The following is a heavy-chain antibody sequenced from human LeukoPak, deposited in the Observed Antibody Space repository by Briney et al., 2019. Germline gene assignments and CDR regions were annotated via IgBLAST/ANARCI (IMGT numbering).Heavy chain of an antibody. CDR2: IIPIFGTA. V-gene: IGHV1-69*13. Sequence: SVKVSCKASGGTFSSYAISWVRQAPGQGLEWMGGIIPIFGTANYAQKFQGRVTITADESTNTAYMELSSLRSEDTAVYYCARDAYYYGSGSHWASNWFDPWGQGTLVTVSS. CDR1: GGTFSSYA. D-gene: IGHD3-10*01. J-gene: IGHJ5*02. CDR3: ARDAYYYGSGSHWASNWFDP.